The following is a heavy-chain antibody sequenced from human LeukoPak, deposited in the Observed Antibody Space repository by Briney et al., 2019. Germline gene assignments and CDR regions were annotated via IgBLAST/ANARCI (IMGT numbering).Heavy chain of an antibody. CDR1: GGTFSSYA. Sequence: ASVKVSCKASGGTFSSYAISWVRQAPGQGLEWMGGIIPIFGTANYAQKFQGRVTITADESTSTAYMELSSLRSEDTAVYYCARVCTIFGVVRSYYMDVWGKGTTVTVSS. J-gene: IGHJ6*03. D-gene: IGHD3-3*01. CDR3: ARVCTIFGVVRSYYMDV. V-gene: IGHV1-69*13. CDR2: IIPIFGTA.